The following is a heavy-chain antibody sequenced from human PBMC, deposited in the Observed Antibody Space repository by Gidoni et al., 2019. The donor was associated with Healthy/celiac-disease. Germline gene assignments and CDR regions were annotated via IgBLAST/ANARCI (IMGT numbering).Heavy chain of an antibody. CDR2: IWYDGSNK. Sequence: QVQLVESGGGVDQPGRSLRLSCAASGFTFSRYGMHWVRQAPGKGLEWVAVIWYDGSNKYYADSVKGRFTISRDNSKNTLYLQMNSLRAEDTAVYYCARNDIVVFNHPLEVWGQGTTVTVSS. V-gene: IGHV3-33*01. CDR3: ARNDIVVFNHPLEV. D-gene: IGHD2-2*01. CDR1: GFTFSRYG. J-gene: IGHJ6*02.